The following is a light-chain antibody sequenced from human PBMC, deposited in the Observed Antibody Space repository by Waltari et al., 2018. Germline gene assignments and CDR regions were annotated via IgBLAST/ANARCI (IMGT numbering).Light chain of an antibody. CDR2: RVR. CDR3: QVWGSGTV. J-gene: IGLJ2*01. CDR1: NIGSTN. V-gene: IGLV3-9*01. Sequence: SFEVSQPLSVSVALGQPARISCVATNIGSTNVHWLQQKPGQAPLVVIYRVRDRPSGIPERFSGSKSGTTATLTISGAQAGDEADYYCQVWGSGTVFGGGTKLTVL.